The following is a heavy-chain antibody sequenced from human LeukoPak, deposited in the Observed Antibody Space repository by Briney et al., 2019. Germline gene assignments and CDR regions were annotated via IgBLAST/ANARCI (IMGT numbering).Heavy chain of an antibody. V-gene: IGHV3-49*04. D-gene: IGHD4-17*01. J-gene: IGHJ6*03. CDR3: NFHLGDLPYYYYMDV. Sequence: GGSLRLSCTASGFTFGDYAMSWVRQAPGKGLEWVGFIRSKAYGGTTEYAASVKGRFTISRDDSKSIAYLQMNSLKTEDTAVYYCNFHLGDLPYYYYMDVWGKGTTVTISS. CDR1: GFTFGDYA. CDR2: IRSKAYGGTT.